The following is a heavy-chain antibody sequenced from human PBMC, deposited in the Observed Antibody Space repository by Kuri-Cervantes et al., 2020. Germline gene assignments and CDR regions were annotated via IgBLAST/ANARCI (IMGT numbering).Heavy chain of an antibody. J-gene: IGHJ5*02. CDR3: ARFNYDVLTGCWFDP. V-gene: IGHV4-61*02. CDR1: GGSISSGSYY. D-gene: IGHD3-9*01. CDR2: IYTSGST. Sequence: SETLSLTCTVSGGSISSGSYYWSWIRQPAGKGLEWIGRIYTSGSTNYNPSLKSRVTISVDTSKNQFSLWLSSVSAADTAVYYCARFNYDVLTGCWFDPWGQGTLVTVSS.